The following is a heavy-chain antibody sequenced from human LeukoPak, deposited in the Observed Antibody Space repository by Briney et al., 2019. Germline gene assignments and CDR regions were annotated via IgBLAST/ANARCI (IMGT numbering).Heavy chain of an antibody. V-gene: IGHV3-23*01. Sequence: VGSLRLSCAVSGFTLSEHAMSWVRQAPGEGLEWVSGIIDVGDTYYADSVKGRFTISRDSSKNTLYLQMNSLRAEDTATYYCAKDYCRGGNCPLPFLDSWGQGTLVTVSS. D-gene: IGHD2-15*01. CDR1: GFTLSEHA. CDR3: AKDYCRGGNCPLPFLDS. J-gene: IGHJ4*02. CDR2: IIDVGDT.